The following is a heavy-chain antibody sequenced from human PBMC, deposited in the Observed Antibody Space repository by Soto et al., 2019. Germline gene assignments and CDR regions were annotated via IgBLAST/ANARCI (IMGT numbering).Heavy chain of an antibody. CDR2: ISSGGSTM. CDR1: GFTFSSYE. CDR3: ARDDSGYPSYFHY. J-gene: IGHJ4*02. V-gene: IGHV3-48*03. D-gene: IGHD3-16*02. Sequence: EVQLVESGGGLVQPGGSLRLSCAASGFTFSSYEMNWVRQAPGKGLEWVSYISSGGSTMYYADSVRGRFTISRDNAKNSLYLQMNSLRAEDTAVYYCARDDSGYPSYFHYWGQGTLVTVSS.